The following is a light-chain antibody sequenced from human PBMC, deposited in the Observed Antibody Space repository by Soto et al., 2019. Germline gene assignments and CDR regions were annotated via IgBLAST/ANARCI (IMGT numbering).Light chain of an antibody. CDR2: AAS. CDR3: QQSYSTLT. J-gene: IGKJ4*01. Sequence: DIQMTQSPYSLSASVGDRVSITCRARQSISSYLNWYQQKPGKAPKLLIYAASSLQSGVPTRVSGSGSGTDFTLTISSLQPEDFATYYCQQSYSTLTFGGGTKWIS. V-gene: IGKV1-39*01. CDR1: QSISSY.